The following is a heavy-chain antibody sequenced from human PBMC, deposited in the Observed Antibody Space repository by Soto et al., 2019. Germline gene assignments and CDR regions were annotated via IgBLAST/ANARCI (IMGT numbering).Heavy chain of an antibody. D-gene: IGHD3-22*01. J-gene: IGHJ6*02. CDR3: ARALVTDYNSRDYHYSFAMDV. V-gene: IGHV4-31*02. CDR1: GGPVSGDDLY. Sequence: PSETLSLTCVVSGGPVSGDDLYWSWIRHLPGKGLEWIANVYHTGTTYYNPSLKSRVSMSVDTSQNQFSLILASVTAADTAVYYCARALVTDYNSRDYHYSFAMDVWGQGTSVTVSS. CDR2: VYHTGTT.